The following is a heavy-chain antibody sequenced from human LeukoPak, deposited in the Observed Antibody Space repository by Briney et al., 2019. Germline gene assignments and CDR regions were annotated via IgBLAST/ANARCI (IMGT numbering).Heavy chain of an antibody. D-gene: IGHD6-6*01. CDR1: GDSVSSNDAG. CDR2: TYYRSKWFD. V-gene: IGHV6-1*01. Sequence: SQTLSLTCAISGDSVSSNDAGWHCVRQSPSRGLEWLGKTYYRSKWFDEYAPSVKSRITINPDTPKNHFSLHLNSVTPEDTAVYYCSRSTSYSFDYWGQGTLVTVSS. CDR3: SRSTSYSFDY. J-gene: IGHJ4*02.